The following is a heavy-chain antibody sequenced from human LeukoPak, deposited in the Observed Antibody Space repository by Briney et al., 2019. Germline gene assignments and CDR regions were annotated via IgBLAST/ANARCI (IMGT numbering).Heavy chain of an antibody. Sequence: PGRSLRLSCAASGFTFSSYGMHWARQAPGKGLEGGAVIWYEGSNKYYADSVKGRFTISRDNSKSTLYLQMNRLRAEDTAVYYCARSIAAAGTPPCYWGQGTLVTVSS. D-gene: IGHD6-13*01. CDR2: IWYEGSNK. CDR3: ARSIAAAGTPPCY. J-gene: IGHJ4*02. CDR1: GFTFSSYG. V-gene: IGHV3-33*01.